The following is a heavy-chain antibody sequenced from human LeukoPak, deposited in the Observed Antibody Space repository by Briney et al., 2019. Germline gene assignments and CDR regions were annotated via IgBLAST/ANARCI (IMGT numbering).Heavy chain of an antibody. J-gene: IGHJ4*02. Sequence: PGGSLRLSCAASGFTSSSYGMHWVRQAPGKGLEWVAVIWYDGSNKYYADSVKGRFTISRDNSKNTLYLQMNSLRAEDTAVYYCARDGAGGEIDYWGQGTLVTVSS. CDR1: GFTSSSYG. D-gene: IGHD3-16*01. V-gene: IGHV3-33*01. CDR3: ARDGAGGEIDY. CDR2: IWYDGSNK.